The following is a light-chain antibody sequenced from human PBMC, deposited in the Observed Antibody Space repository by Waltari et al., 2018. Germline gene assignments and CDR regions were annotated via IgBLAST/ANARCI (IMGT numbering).Light chain of an antibody. CDR1: SSDIGGYNY. CDR2: DVT. Sequence: QSALAQPASVSGIPGQSISISCTGTSSDIGGYNYVSLYQQHSGKTPQVILYDVTYRPSGISNRFSGSKSGNTASLTIYGLQAEDEAYYYCSSYTSNISWVFGGGTKLTVL. J-gene: IGLJ3*02. V-gene: IGLV2-14*03. CDR3: SSYTSNISWV.